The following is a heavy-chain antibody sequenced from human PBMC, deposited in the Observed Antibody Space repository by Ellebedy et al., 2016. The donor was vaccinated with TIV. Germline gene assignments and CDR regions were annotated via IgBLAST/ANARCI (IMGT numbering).Heavy chain of an antibody. V-gene: IGHV3-23*01. J-gene: IGHJ4*02. CDR1: GLTFGDYA. Sequence: GESLKISXAASGLTFGDYAMSWVRQDPGEGLEWVSLISGSGRSTWYPDSMKGRFTISRDNSKNTLYLQMNNLRAEDTAIYYCAKAASSSWCSHWGQGTLVTVSS. D-gene: IGHD6-13*01. CDR2: ISGSGRST. CDR3: AKAASSSWCSH.